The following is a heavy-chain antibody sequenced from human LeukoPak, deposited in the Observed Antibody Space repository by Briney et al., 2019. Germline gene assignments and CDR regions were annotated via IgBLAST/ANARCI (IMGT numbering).Heavy chain of an antibody. CDR3: ARESFLRVVIPDAFDI. Sequence: PGGSLRLSCAASGFTFSSYAMSWVRQAPGKGLEWVSSISSSSSYIYYADSVRGRFTISRDNAKNSLYLQMNSLRAEDTAVYYCARESFLRVVIPDAFDIWGQGTMVTVSS. CDR2: ISSSSSYI. J-gene: IGHJ3*02. D-gene: IGHD3-3*02. V-gene: IGHV3-21*01. CDR1: GFTFSSYA.